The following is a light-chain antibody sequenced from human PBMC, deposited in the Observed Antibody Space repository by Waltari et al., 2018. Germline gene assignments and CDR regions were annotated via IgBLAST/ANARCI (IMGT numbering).Light chain of an antibody. CDR3: QQYNNWPPEDT. J-gene: IGKJ2*01. V-gene: IGKV3-15*01. CDR2: GAS. Sequence: EIVMTQSPATLSVSPGEGATLSCRASQSVSSHLAGYQHKPGQAPRLLIYGASTRATGIPARFSGSGSGTEFTLTISSLQSEDFAFYYCQQYNNWPPEDTFGQGTKLEIK. CDR1: QSVSSH.